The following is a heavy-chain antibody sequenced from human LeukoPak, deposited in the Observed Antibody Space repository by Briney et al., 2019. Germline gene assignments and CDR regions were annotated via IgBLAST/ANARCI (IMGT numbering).Heavy chain of an antibody. CDR1: GGSISSGDYY. V-gene: IGHV4-30-4*08. D-gene: IGHD2-15*01. Sequence: SQTLSLTCTVSGGSISSGDYYWSWIRQPPGKGLEWIGYIYYSGSTYYNPSLKSRVTISVDTSKNQFSLKLSSVTAADTAVYYCASGGCSGGGCYPFLDAFDIWGQGTMVTVSS. J-gene: IGHJ3*02. CDR2: IYYSGST. CDR3: ASGGCSGGGCYPFLDAFDI.